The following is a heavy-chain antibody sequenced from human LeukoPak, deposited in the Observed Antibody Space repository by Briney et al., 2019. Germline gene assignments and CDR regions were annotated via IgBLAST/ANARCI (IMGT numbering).Heavy chain of an antibody. CDR1: GYTFTSYD. Sequence: ASVKVSCKASGYTFTSYDISWVRQAPGQGLEWMGWISAYNGNTNYAQKLQGRVTMTTDTSTSTAYMELRSLRSDDTAVYYCARASISQSYYYYGMDVWGQGTTVTVSS. CDR2: ISAYNGNT. J-gene: IGHJ6*02. CDR3: ARASISQSYYYYGMDV. V-gene: IGHV1-18*01. D-gene: IGHD3-3*01.